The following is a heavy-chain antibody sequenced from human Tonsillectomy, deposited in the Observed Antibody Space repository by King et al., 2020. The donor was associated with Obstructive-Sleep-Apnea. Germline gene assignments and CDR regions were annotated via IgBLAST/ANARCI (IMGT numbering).Heavy chain of an antibody. Sequence: VQLVESGGGLVQPGGSLRLSCAASGFTFSSYSMNWVRQAPGKGLEWISYISSSSSTIYYADSVKGRFTISRDNAKNALYLQMNSLRAEDTAVYYCAWDIKADCWGQGTLVTVSS. J-gene: IGHJ4*02. CDR1: GFTFSSYS. CDR3: AWDIKADC. CDR2: ISSSSSTI. V-gene: IGHV3-48*04.